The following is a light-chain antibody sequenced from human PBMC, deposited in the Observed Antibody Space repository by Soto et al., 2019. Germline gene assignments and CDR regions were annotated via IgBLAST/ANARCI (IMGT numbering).Light chain of an antibody. Sequence: QSVLTQPASVSGSPGQSITISCTGTSSDVGGYNYVSWYQQHPGKAPKLMIYEVSNRPSGVSNRFSGSKSCNTASLTISGLQAEDEADYYCSSYTSSSTLYVFGTGTKLTVL. J-gene: IGLJ1*01. V-gene: IGLV2-14*01. CDR1: SSDVGGYNY. CDR2: EVS. CDR3: SSYTSSSTLYV.